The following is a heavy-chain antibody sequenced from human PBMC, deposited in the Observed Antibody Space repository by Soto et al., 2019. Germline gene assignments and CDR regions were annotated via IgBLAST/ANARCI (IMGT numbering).Heavy chain of an antibody. V-gene: IGHV3-30-3*01. CDR2: ISYDGSNK. CDR1: GFTFSSYA. CDR3: ERDLSLN. J-gene: IGHJ4*02. Sequence: VGSLRLSCAASGFTFSSYAMHWVRQAPGKGLEWVAVISYDGSNKYYADSVKGRFTISRDNSKNTLYLQMNSLRAEDTAVYYCERDLSLNWGQGTLVTVSS.